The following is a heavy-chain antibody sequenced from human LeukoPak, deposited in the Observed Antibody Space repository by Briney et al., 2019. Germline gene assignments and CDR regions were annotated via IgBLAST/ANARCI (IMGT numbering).Heavy chain of an antibody. J-gene: IGHJ4*02. V-gene: IGHV3-48*02. CDR1: GFSFSSCS. CDR2: ISSSSSAI. D-gene: IGHD3-3*01. CDR3: ANTWSGSYLYY. Sequence: RVSLTLSCGASGFSFSSCSMNWVRDARGKGREGISYISSSSSAIYYADSVKGRFTISRDNAKNSLYLQMNSLRDEDTAVYYCANTWSGSYLYYWGLGTLGTVSA.